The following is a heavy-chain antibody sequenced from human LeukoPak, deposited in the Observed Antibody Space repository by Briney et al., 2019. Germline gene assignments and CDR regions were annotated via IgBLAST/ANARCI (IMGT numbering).Heavy chain of an antibody. V-gene: IGHV3-30*18. D-gene: IGHD3-22*01. Sequence: GGSLRLSCAASGFTFSSYGMHWVRQAPGKGLEWVAVISYDGSNKYYADSVKGRFTISRDNSKNTLYLQMNSLRAEDTAAYYCAHEYYDNSGYYSNWGQGTLVTVSS. CDR2: ISYDGSNK. J-gene: IGHJ4*02. CDR1: GFTFSSYG. CDR3: AHEYYDNSGYYSN.